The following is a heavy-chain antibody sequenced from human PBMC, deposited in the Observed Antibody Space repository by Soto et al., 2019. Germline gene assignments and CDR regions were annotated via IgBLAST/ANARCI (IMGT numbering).Heavy chain of an antibody. J-gene: IGHJ6*01. CDR1: GYTFTNYF. CDR2: INLNPGGS. Sequence: QVQLVQSGAEVRKPGASVKVSCKASGYTFTNYFIHWVRQAPGQGLESLGWINLNPGGSVSEQTFGGRVTISSDAALGKAYMNLRRQKIDDTSFFFCARGTLEVTAPADRFDYSLDVWGQGTTITVSA. V-gene: IGHV1-2*02. D-gene: IGHD2-21*02. CDR3: ARGTLEVTAPADRFDYSLDV.